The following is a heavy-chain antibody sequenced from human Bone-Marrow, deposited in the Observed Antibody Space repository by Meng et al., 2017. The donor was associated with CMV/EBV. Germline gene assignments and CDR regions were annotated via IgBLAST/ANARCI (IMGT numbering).Heavy chain of an antibody. CDR2: INPNNGLA. CDR3: MIWYT. D-gene: IGHD2-8*01. J-gene: IGHJ5*02. Sequence: ASVKVSCKASGYTLTGQLLHWARQAPGQGLEWMGWINPNNGLAMYAQKFRGRVILSRDTSINTAYMEMRGLTYDDRAVYYCMIWYTWGRGTVVTVSS. CDR1: GYTLTGQL. V-gene: IGHV1-2*02.